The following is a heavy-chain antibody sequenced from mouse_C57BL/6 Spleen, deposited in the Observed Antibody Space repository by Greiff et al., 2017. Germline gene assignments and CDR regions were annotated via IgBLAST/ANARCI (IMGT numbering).Heavy chain of an antibody. Sequence: QVQLQQPGAELVKPGASVKLSCKASGYTFTSYWMHWVKQRPGQGLEWIGMIHPNSGSTNYNEKFKSKATLTVDKSSSTAYMQLSSLTSEDSEVYYCASGDYSNYEFAYWGQGTLVTVSA. CDR2: IHPNSGST. CDR3: ASGDYSNYEFAY. CDR1: GYTFTSYW. D-gene: IGHD2-5*01. V-gene: IGHV1-64*01. J-gene: IGHJ3*01.